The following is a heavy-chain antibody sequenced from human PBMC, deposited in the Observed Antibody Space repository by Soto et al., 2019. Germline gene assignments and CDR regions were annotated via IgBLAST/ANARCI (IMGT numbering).Heavy chain of an antibody. CDR3: TTAVLKARGYTTLGY. D-gene: IGHD6-13*01. Sequence: EVQLVESGGGLVKPGGSLRLSCAASGFTFSNAWMNWVRQAPGKGLEWVGRIKSKTDGGTTDYAAPVKGRFTISRDDSKNTLYLQMNSLKTEDTAVYYCTTAVLKARGYTTLGYWGQGTLVTVSS. CDR1: GFTFSNAW. V-gene: IGHV3-15*07. CDR2: IKSKTDGGTT. J-gene: IGHJ4*02.